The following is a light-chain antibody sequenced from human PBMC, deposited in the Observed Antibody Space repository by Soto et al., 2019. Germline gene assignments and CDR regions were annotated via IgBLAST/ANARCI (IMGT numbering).Light chain of an antibody. CDR3: CSYAGSYTFV. J-gene: IGLJ1*01. Sequence: QSALTQPRSVSGSPGQSVTISCSGTSSDVGGYSYVSWYQHRPGKAPKLMIYDVITRPSGVPDRFSGSKSGNTASLTISGLQAEDDADYFCCSYAGSYTFVFGTGTKLTVL. CDR1: SSDVGGYSY. V-gene: IGLV2-11*01. CDR2: DVI.